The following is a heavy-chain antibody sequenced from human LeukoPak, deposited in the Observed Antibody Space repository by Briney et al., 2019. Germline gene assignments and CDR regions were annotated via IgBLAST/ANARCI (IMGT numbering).Heavy chain of an antibody. CDR1: GYSFTSYW. V-gene: IGHV5-51*01. CDR3: ARRRKPYSGYDSFDY. J-gene: IGHJ4*02. CDR2: IYPGDSDT. D-gene: IGHD5-12*01. Sequence: GESLKISCKGSGYSFTSYWIGWVRQMPGKGLEWMGIIYPGDSDTRYSPSFQGQATISADKSISTAYLQWSSLKASDTAMYYCARRRKPYSGYDSFDYWGQGTLVTVSS.